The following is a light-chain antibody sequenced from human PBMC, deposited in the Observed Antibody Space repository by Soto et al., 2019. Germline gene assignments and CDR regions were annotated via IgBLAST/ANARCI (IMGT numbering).Light chain of an antibody. CDR2: NVN. CDR1: SSDVGSYDY. V-gene: IGLV2-11*01. J-gene: IGLJ7*01. CDR3: QAYDDSLTAFV. Sequence: QSVLIQPPSVSGSPGQSVTISCTGTSSDVGSYDYVSWYQQHPVTVPKPMIYNVNTRPSGVPDRFSGSKSGNTASMTISGLQAEDEADYYSQAYDDSLTAFVFGGGTQLTV.